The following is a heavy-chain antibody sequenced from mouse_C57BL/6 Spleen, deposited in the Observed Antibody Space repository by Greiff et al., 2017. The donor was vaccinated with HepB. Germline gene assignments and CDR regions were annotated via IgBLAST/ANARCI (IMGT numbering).Heavy chain of an antibody. Sequence: QVQLQQPGAELVKPGASVKLSCKASGYTFTSYWMHWVKQRPGRGLEWIGRIDPNSGGTKYNEKFKSKATLTVDRPSSTAYMQLSSLTSEDSAVYYCARSPPYDYDGVWFAYWGQGTLVTVSA. CDR2: IDPNSGGT. V-gene: IGHV1-72*01. CDR1: GYTFTSYW. J-gene: IGHJ3*01. CDR3: ARSPPYDYDGVWFAY. D-gene: IGHD2-4*01.